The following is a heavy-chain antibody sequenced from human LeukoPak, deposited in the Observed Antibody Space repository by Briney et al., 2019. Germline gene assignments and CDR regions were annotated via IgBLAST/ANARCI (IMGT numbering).Heavy chain of an antibody. V-gene: IGHV3-74*01. D-gene: IGHD3-22*01. J-gene: IGHJ4*02. Sequence: GGSLRLSCAASGFTFSSYWMHWVRQAPGKGLVWVSRINSDGSSTSYADSVKGRFTISRGNAKDTLYLQMNSLRAEDTAVYYCARDRYDSYYYDSSGTKFDYWGQGTLVTVSS. CDR1: GFTFSSYW. CDR3: ARDRYDSYYYDSSGTKFDY. CDR2: INSDGSST.